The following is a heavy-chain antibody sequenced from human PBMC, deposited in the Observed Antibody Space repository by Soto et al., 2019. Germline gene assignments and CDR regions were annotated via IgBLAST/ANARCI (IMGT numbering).Heavy chain of an antibody. CDR1: GFTFSSYA. CDR3: AKGSKGYVGPNWYFDL. CDR2: ISGSGGST. J-gene: IGHJ2*01. Sequence: EVQLLESGGGLVQPGGSLRLSCAASGFTFSSYAMSWVRQAPGKGLEWVSAISGSGGSTYYADSVKVRFTISRDNSKNTLYLQMNSLRAEDTAVYYCAKGSKGYVGPNWYFDLWGRGTLVTVSS. V-gene: IGHV3-23*01. D-gene: IGHD1-1*01.